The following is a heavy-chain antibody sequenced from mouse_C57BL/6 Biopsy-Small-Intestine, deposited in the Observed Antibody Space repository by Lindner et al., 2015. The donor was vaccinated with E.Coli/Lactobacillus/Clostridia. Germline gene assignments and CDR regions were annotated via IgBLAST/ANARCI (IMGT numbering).Heavy chain of an antibody. Sequence: VQLQESGPDLVKPGASVKISCKASGYSFTAYYMNWVKQSPEKGLEWIGEINPSTGGTTYNQKFRAKATMTVDKSSSTAYIQLRSLTSEDSAVYFCARYYYASSYFDYWGQGTALTVSS. CDR3: ARYYYASSYFDY. D-gene: IGHD1-1*01. J-gene: IGHJ2*01. V-gene: IGHV1-42*01. CDR2: INPSTGGT. CDR1: GYSFTAYY.